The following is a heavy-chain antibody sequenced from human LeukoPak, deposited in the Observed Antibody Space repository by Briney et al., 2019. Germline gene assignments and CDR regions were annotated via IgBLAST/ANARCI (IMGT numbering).Heavy chain of an antibody. D-gene: IGHD1-26*01. CDR1: GYTLTELS. CDR3: ARDRGGATRRGFDY. J-gene: IGHJ4*02. Sequence: ASVKVSCKVSGYTLTELSMHWVRQAPGKGLEWMGGFDPEDGETIYAQKFQGRVTMTRDTSISTAYMELSRLRSDDTAVYYCARDRGGATRRGFDYWGQGTLVTVSS. V-gene: IGHV1-24*01. CDR2: FDPEDGET.